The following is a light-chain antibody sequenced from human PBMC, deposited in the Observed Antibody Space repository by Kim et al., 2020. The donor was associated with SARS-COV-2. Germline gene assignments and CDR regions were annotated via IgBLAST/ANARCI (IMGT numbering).Light chain of an antibody. CDR3: SSHTAANTVI. CDR2: DVS. CDR1: CSDVGGYNF. J-gene: IGLJ2*01. Sequence: GQSITISCTGSCSDVGGYNFVSLYQQYPGKAPKLMIYDVSKWPSGVSNRFSGSKSGNTASLTISGLQAADEADYYCSSHTAANTVIFGGGTQLTVL. V-gene: IGLV2-14*03.